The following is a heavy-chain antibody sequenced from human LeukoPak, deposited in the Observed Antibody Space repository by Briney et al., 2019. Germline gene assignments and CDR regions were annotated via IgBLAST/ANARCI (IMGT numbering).Heavy chain of an antibody. D-gene: IGHD4-17*01. CDR1: GGSISSYY. CDR2: IYYSGST. Sequence: PSETLSLTCTVSGGSISSYYRSWIRQPPGKGLEWIGYIYYSGSTNYNPSLKSRVTISVDTSKNQFSLKLSSVTAADTAVYYCASATVTTYPPAYTLDYWGQGTLVTVSS. CDR3: ASATVTTYPPAYTLDY. V-gene: IGHV4-59*01. J-gene: IGHJ4*02.